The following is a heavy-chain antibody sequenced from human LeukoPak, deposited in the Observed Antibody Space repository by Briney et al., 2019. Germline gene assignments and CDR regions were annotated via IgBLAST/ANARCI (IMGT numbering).Heavy chain of an antibody. Sequence: PGGSLRLSCAASGFTFSSYAMSWVRQAPGKGLEWISTITASSVTTYYADSVKGRFTISRDNSKNTLFLQMNSLGAEDTAVYYCAKAPYDTSGFSSPNYFDYWGQGTLVTVSS. CDR2: ITASSVTT. D-gene: IGHD3-22*01. CDR3: AKAPYDTSGFSSPNYFDY. J-gene: IGHJ4*02. V-gene: IGHV3-23*01. CDR1: GFTFSSYA.